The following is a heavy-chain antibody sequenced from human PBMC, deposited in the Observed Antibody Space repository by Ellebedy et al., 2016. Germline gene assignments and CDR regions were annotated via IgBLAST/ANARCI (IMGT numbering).Heavy chain of an antibody. J-gene: IGHJ4*02. CDR2: ISSSSSTI. D-gene: IGHD2-15*01. CDR3: AVDAVGSFDY. V-gene: IGHV3-21*01. CDR1: GFTFRSYT. Sequence: GESLKISCAGSGFTFRSYTINWVRQAPGKGLEWVSSISSSSSTIYYAESVKGRFTISRDNAKNSVYLQMNSRRADDTAVYYSAVDAVGSFDYWGQGNLVTVYS.